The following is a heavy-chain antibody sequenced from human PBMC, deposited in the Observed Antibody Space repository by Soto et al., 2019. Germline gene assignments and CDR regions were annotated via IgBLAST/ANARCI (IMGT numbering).Heavy chain of an antibody. CDR1: GFTFSSYA. CDR2: ISYDGSNK. CDR3: AREGTGGGSSSPDGFDP. Sequence: QVQLVESGGGVVQPGRSLRLSCAASGFTFSSYAMHWVRQAPGKGLEWVAVISYDGSNKYYADSVKGRFTISRDNSKNTLDLQMNSLRAEDTAGYYCAREGTGGGSSSPDGFDPWGQGTLVTVSS. J-gene: IGHJ5*02. V-gene: IGHV3-30-3*01. D-gene: IGHD6-6*01.